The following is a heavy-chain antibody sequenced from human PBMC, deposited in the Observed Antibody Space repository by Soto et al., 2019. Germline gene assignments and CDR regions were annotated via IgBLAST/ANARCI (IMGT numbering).Heavy chain of an antibody. J-gene: IGHJ4*02. CDR2: IVGSGGTT. Sequence: GGSLRLSCAASGFTFSSYGMSWVRQAPGKGLEWVSGIVGSGGTTYYADSVKGRFTISRDNSKNTLYLQMDRLTGEDTAVYYCAKDTRLRLGELSFDAFDCWRQGTLVTVSS. V-gene: IGHV3-23*01. CDR3: AKDTRLRLGELSFDAFDC. CDR1: GFTFSSYG. D-gene: IGHD3-16*02.